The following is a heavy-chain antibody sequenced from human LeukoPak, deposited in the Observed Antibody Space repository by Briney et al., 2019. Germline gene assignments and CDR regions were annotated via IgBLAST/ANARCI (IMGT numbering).Heavy chain of an antibody. CDR3: ARATSYSYGMDV. Sequence: GGSLRLSCAASGFIFSSYGMHWVRQAPGKGLEWVAVIWYDGSNKYFADSVKGRFTISRDNSKNTLFLQMNSLRAEDTAVYYCARATSYSYGMDVWGQGTTVTVSS. D-gene: IGHD2-21*01. V-gene: IGHV3-33*01. J-gene: IGHJ6*02. CDR2: IWYDGSNK. CDR1: GFIFSSYG.